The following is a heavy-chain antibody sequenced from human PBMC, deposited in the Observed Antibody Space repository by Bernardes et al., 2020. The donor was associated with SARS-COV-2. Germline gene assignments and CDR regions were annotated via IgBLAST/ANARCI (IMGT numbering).Heavy chain of an antibody. CDR2: TSLGGDSP. J-gene: IGHJ4*02. CDR3: AKTRFSGSGHRGLIDS. D-gene: IGHD3-10*01. CDR1: GFRFTNYA. Sequence: GGSRRLPCGASGFRFTNYAMHWFRQAPGKGLKCVAATSLGGDSPYYSDSVKARLTFSRDNSKTTLYLQMQSLRAEDTAVYYCAKTRFSGSGHRGLIDSWGQGLLVTVSS. V-gene: IGHV3-23*01.